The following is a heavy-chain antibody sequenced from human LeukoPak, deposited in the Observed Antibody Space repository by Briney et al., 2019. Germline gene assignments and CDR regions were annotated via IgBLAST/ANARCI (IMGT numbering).Heavy chain of an antibody. J-gene: IGHJ6*03. V-gene: IGHV3-15*01. Sequence: GGSLRLSCAASGFTFTSAWMAWVRQAPGKGLEWVGRIKSKTDGGTTDYAAPVKGRFTISRDDSKNMLYLQMNSLRAEDTAVYYCAKDGSIFGVVVYYYMDVWGKGTTVTVSS. D-gene: IGHD3-3*01. CDR1: GFTFTSAW. CDR2: IKSKTDGGTT. CDR3: AKDGSIFGVVVYYYMDV.